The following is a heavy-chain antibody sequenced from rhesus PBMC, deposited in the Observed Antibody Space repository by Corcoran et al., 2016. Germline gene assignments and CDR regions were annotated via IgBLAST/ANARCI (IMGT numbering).Heavy chain of an antibody. Sequence: QVQLQESGPGLVKPSETLSLTCAVSGGSVSSSNWWSWIRQPPGKGLEWIGYISGSSGSTYYNPSLKSRVTISTDTSKNQFSLKLSSVIAADTAVYYCAREDPGGIAAAGVDYWGQGVLVTVSS. D-gene: IGHD6-43*01. V-gene: IGHV4-65*01. J-gene: IGHJ4*01. CDR1: GGSVSSSNW. CDR3: AREDPGGIAAAGVDY. CDR2: ISGSSGST.